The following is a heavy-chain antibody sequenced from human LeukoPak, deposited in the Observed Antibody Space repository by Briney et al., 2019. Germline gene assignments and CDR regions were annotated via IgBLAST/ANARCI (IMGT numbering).Heavy chain of an antibody. CDR2: IHAGGGRT. D-gene: IGHD1-26*01. Sequence: GGSLRLSCAASGFAFADYAMHWVRQIPGKGLECVAHIHAGGGRTFYADCVEGRFTVFRQIAKNSLFLKMDSLTSYYTAIYYCSTWDFYHGLDVWGQGATVIVSS. J-gene: IGHJ6*02. V-gene: IGHV3-43*02. CDR1: GFAFADYA. CDR3: STWDFYHGLDV.